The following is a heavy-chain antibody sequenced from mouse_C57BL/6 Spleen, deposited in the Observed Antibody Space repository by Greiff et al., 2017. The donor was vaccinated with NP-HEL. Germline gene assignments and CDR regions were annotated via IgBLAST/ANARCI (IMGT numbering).Heavy chain of an antibody. J-gene: IGHJ2*01. CDR2: IDPSDSYT. V-gene: IGHV1-69*01. Sequence: QVQLQQPGAELVMPGASVKLSCKASGYTFTSYWMHWVKQRPGQGLEWIGEIDPSDSYTNYNQKFKGKSTLTVDKPSSTAYMQLSSLTSEDSAVYYCARTGYSNYKDYWGQGTTLTVSS. CDR3: ARTGYSNYKDY. CDR1: GYTFTSYW. D-gene: IGHD2-5*01.